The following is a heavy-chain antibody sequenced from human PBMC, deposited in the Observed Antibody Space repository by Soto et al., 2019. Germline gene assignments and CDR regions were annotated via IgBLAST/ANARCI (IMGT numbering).Heavy chain of an antibody. CDR3: ATSFRYFDN. Sequence: PGGSLRLSCAASGFTFSPYTMHWVRQTPGKGLEWVAVISYDGSDKNYADSVRGRFTISRDNLKNTVNLQMNGLGVEDTAIYYCATSFRYFDNWGQGTRVTVSS. J-gene: IGHJ4*02. V-gene: IGHV3-30-3*01. CDR1: GFTFSPYT. CDR2: ISYDGSDK.